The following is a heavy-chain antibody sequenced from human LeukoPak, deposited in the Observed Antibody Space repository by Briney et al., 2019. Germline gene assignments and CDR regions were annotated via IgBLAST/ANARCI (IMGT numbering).Heavy chain of an antibody. Sequence: KSGGSLRHSCAASGFTFSSYTMLWLRQAPGKGLEWVSSISSSSSYIYYADSVKGRCTISRDNAKISLYLQMNSLRAEDAAVYYCTGCDDNSGIDYSSQRTLVTVSS. V-gene: IGHV3-21*01. CDR2: ISSSSSYI. D-gene: IGHD3-22*01. CDR1: GFTFSSYT. CDR3: TGCDDNSGIDY. J-gene: IGHJ4*02.